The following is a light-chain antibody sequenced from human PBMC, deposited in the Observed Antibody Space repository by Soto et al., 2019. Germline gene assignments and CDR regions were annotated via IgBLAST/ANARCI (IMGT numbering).Light chain of an antibody. CDR1: SSDVGGYNY. CDR2: EVS. CDR3: SSYAGSNRMV. V-gene: IGLV2-8*01. Sequence: QSALTQPPSASGSPGQSVTISCTGTSSDVGGYNYVSWYQQHPGKAPKVILYEVSRRPSGIPDRFSGSKSGNTASLTVAGLQAEDEADYYCSSYAGSNRMVFGGGTKLTVL. J-gene: IGLJ2*01.